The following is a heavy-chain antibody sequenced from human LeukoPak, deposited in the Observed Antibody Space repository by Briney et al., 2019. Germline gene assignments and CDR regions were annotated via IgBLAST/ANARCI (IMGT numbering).Heavy chain of an antibody. D-gene: IGHD1-26*01. CDR1: GYSISSASY. CDR2: IYHSGSP. J-gene: IGHJ4*02. Sequence: SETLSLTCAVSGYSISSASYWGWIRQPPGKGLEWIGNIYHSGSPYYNPSLKSRVTISVDTSKNQFSLKLSSVTAADTAVYYCAKAGYSGSYPTFDDYWGQGTLVTVSS. V-gene: IGHV4-38-2*01. CDR3: AKAGYSGSYPTFDDY.